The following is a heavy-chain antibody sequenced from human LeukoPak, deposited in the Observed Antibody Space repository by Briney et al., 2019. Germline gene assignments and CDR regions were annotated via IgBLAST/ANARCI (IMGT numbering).Heavy chain of an antibody. CDR3: ARDRSDILTASAFDI. J-gene: IGHJ3*02. D-gene: IGHD3-9*01. Sequence: ASVKVSCKASGYTFTSYGISWVRQAPGQGLEWMGWISAYNGNTNYAQKLQGRVTMTTHTSTSTAYMELRSLRSDDTAVYYCARDRSDILTASAFDIWGQGTMVTVSS. V-gene: IGHV1-18*01. CDR2: ISAYNGNT. CDR1: GYTFTSYG.